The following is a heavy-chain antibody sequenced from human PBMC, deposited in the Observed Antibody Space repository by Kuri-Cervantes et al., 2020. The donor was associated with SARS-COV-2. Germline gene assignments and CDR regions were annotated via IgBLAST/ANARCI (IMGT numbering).Heavy chain of an antibody. D-gene: IGHD5-18*01. Sequence: GSLRLSCTVSGGSISSYYWSWIRQPPGKGLEWIGSIYYSGSTYYNPSLKSRVTISVDTSKNQFSLKLSSVTAADTAVYYCARDRSSVGTGYSYGLFDYWGQGTLVTVSS. V-gene: IGHV4-59*01. CDR3: ARDRSSVGTGYSYGLFDY. CDR2: IYYSGST. J-gene: IGHJ4*02. CDR1: GGSISSYY.